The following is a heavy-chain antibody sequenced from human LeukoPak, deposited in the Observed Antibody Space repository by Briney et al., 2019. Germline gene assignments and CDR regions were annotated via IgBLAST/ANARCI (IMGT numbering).Heavy chain of an antibody. D-gene: IGHD3-16*02. CDR1: GGSISSYY. CDR3: GRIFNIWGTFRNT. CDR2: IYYSGST. Sequence: SETLSLTCTVSGGSISSYYWSWIRQPPGNGLEWIWYIYYSGSTNYNPSLKSQVTISVDTSKNQFSLKLSSVTAADTAVYYCGRIFNIWGTFRNTWGQGTQVTVSS. V-gene: IGHV4-59*01. J-gene: IGHJ4*02.